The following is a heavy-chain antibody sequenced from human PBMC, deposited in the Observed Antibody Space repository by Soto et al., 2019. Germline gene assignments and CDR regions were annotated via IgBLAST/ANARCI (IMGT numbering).Heavy chain of an antibody. J-gene: IGHJ6*02. D-gene: IGHD3-10*01. V-gene: IGHV1-24*01. CDR2: FDPEDGET. CDR1: GYTLTELS. Sequence: ASVKVSCKVSGYTLTELSMHWVRQAPGKGLEWMGGFDPEDGETIYAQKFQGRVTMTKDTSTDTAYMELRSLRSDDTAVYYCASVGPSPDMVRGATPDYYGMDVWGQGTTVTVSS. CDR3: ASVGPSPDMVRGATPDYYGMDV.